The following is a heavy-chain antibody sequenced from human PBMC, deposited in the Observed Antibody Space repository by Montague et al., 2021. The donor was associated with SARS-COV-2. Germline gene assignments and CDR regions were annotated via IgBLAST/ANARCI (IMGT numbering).Heavy chain of an antibody. J-gene: IGHJ4*02. CDR3: ARVKTGPYVPIDF. V-gene: IGHV3-30*04. Sequence: SLRLSCAASGFTFTSYSMNWVRQAPGKGLKWLGSGSFNGAKQYYADSVNGRFTISRDNSKNTLFLQMNSLRAEDTAVYFCARVKTGPYVPIDFWGQGTLVTVSS. CDR1: GFTFTSYS. CDR2: GSFNGAKQ. D-gene: IGHD1-1*01.